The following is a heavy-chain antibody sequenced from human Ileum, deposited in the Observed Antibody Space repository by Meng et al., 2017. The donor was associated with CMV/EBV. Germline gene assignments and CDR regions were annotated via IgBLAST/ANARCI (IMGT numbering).Heavy chain of an antibody. CDR2: TFYRSKWYY. D-gene: IGHD3-22*01. Sequence: SETLSLTCAISGDSVSTIYAAWNWIRQSPSGGLEWLGRTFYRSKWYYDYAVSVKSRIIINPDTSKNQFSLHLNSVTAADTAVYYCARGYYYAGSVDYPIPYFDYWGQGTLVTVSS. J-gene: IGHJ4*02. V-gene: IGHV6-1*01. CDR1: GDSVSTIYAA. CDR3: ARGYYYAGSVDYPIPYFDY.